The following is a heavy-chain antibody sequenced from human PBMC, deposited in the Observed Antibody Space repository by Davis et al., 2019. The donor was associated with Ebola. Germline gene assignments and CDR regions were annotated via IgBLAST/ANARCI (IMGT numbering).Heavy chain of an antibody. J-gene: IGHJ4*02. D-gene: IGHD6-19*01. CDR2: IYDQST. CDR1: GFTVSSNH. V-gene: IGHV3-53*05. Sequence: GGSLRLSCAASGFTVSSNHMSWVRQAPGKGLEWVPVIYDQSTAYADSVRGRFIISRDKSNNTLYLEMNSLRVDDTAVYYCATTQWLREFDNWGQGTLVTVSS. CDR3: ATTQWLREFDN.